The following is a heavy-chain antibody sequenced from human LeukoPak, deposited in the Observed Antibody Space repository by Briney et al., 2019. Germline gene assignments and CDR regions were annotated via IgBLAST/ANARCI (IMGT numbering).Heavy chain of an antibody. CDR3: ARAIHNDFWSGYQYRPPFDY. D-gene: IGHD3-3*01. CDR1: GGSFSGYY. CDR2: INHSGST. J-gene: IGHJ4*02. Sequence: PSETLSLTCAVSGGSFSGYYWTWIRQPPGKGLEWIGEINHSGSTNYNPSLKSRVTISVDTSKNQFSLKLSSVTAADTAVYYCARAIHNDFWSGYQYRPPFDYWGQGTLVTVSS. V-gene: IGHV4-34*01.